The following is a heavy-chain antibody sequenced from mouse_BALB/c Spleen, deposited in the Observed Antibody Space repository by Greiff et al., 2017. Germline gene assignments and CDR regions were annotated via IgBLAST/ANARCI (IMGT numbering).Heavy chain of an antibody. CDR1: GYSITSDYA. J-gene: IGHJ3*01. CDR2: ISYSGST. CDR3: ARGWFAY. V-gene: IGHV3-2*02. Sequence: EVQLQQSGPGLVKPSQSLSLTCTVTGYSITSDYAWNWIRQFPGNQLEWMGYISYSGSTSYNPSLKSRISITRDTSKNQFFLQLNSVTTEDTATYYCARGWFAYWGQGTLVTVSA.